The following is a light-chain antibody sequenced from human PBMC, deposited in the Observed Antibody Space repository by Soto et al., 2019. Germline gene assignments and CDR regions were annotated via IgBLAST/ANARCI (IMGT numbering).Light chain of an antibody. V-gene: IGKV3-15*01. Sequence: EIVMTQSPATLSVSPGERATLSCRASQSVSSDLAWYQHKPGQAPRLLIYGASTRATGIPARFSGSGSGTELTLTISSLQSEDFAVYYCQQYNNWPRTFGQGTKLEIK. CDR3: QQYNNWPRT. CDR1: QSVSSD. CDR2: GAS. J-gene: IGKJ2*01.